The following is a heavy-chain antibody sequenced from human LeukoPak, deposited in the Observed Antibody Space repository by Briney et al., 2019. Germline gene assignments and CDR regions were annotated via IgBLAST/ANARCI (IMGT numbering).Heavy chain of an antibody. CDR1: GYTFTGYY. Sequence: ASVKVSCKASGYTFTGYYIHWVRQAPGQGLEWMGWINPNSGGTNYAQKFQGRVTMTRDTSISTAYMELSRLRSDDTAVYYCARDLLLEWLLFDYWGQGTLVTVSS. CDR3: ARDLLLEWLLFDY. V-gene: IGHV1-2*02. J-gene: IGHJ4*02. CDR2: INPNSGGT. D-gene: IGHD3-3*01.